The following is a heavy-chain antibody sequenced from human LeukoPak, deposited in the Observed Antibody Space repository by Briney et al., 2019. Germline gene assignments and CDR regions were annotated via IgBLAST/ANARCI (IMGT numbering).Heavy chain of an antibody. CDR1: GGSVSSSSYY. CDR2: IYYSGST. V-gene: IGHV4-39*01. J-gene: IGHJ4*02. CDR3: ARLRDSSGYYPPYFDY. D-gene: IGHD3-22*01. Sequence: PSETLSLTCTVSGGSVSSSSYYWGWIRQPPGKGLEWIGSIYYSGSTYYNPSLKSRVTISVDTSKNQFSLKLSSVTAADTAVYYCARLRDSSGYYPPYFDYWGQGTLVTVSS.